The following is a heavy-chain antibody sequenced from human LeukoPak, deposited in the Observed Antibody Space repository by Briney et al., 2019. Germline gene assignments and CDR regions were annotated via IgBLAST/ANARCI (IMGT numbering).Heavy chain of an antibody. J-gene: IGHJ3*02. CDR1: GGSISSYY. D-gene: IGHD4-17*01. Sequence: PSETLSLTCTVSGGSISSYYWSWIRQPPGKGLEWIGYIYYSGSTNYNPSLKSRVTISVDTSKNQFSLKLSSVTAADTAVYYCARELATTVTTTDDAFDIWGQGTMVTVSS. V-gene: IGHV4-59*01. CDR3: ARELATTVTTTDDAFDI. CDR2: IYYSGST.